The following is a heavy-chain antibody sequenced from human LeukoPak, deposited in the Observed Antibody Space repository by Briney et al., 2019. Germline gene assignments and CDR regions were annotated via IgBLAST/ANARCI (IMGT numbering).Heavy chain of an antibody. CDR1: GGSISSNSYY. D-gene: IGHD3-10*01. CDR3: ARTRYYYNSRSYGAPYYFDY. Sequence: SETLSLTCAVSGGSISSNSYYWGWIRQPPGKGLEWIGRIYYSGSTYYNPSLKSRVTISVDTSKNQFSLKLSSVTAADTAVYYCARTRYYYNSRSYGAPYYFDYWGQGTLVTVSS. V-gene: IGHV4-39*01. CDR2: IYYSGST. J-gene: IGHJ4*02.